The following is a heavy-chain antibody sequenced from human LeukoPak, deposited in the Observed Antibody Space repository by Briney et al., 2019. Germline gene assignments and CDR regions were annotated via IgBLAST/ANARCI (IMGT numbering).Heavy chain of an antibody. D-gene: IGHD6-6*01. CDR2: MNPNSGDT. V-gene: IGHV1-8*01. J-gene: IGHJ4*02. CDR1: GGTFTSYD. Sequence: ASVKVSCKASGGTFTSYDINWVRQATGQGLEWMGWMNPNSGDTGYAQKFQGRVTMTRNTSISTAYMELSSLRSEDTAVYYCARGNGWYSSSSWDYWGQGTLVTVSS. CDR3: ARGNGWYSSSSWDY.